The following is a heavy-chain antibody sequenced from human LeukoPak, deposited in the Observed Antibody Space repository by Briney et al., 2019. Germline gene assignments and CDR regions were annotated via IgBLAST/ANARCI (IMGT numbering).Heavy chain of an antibody. J-gene: IGHJ4*02. D-gene: IGHD1-1*01. CDR1: GGSISTYY. V-gene: IGHV4-59*01. CDR2: IYYSGST. CDR3: ARGTVQMGMGERYFGN. Sequence: SETLSLTCTVSGGSISTYYWSWIRQPPGKGLEWIGYIYYSGSTNYNPSLKSRITISVDTSRNQFSLSLSSVTAADTAVYYCARGTVQMGMGERYFGNWGQGTLVTVSP.